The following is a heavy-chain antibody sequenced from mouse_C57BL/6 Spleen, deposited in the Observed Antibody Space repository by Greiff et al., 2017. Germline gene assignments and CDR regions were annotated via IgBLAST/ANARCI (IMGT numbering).Heavy chain of an antibody. V-gene: IGHV5-4*01. D-gene: IGHD2-3*01. J-gene: IGHJ4*01. CDR3: AREGLYDSYSYYAMDY. CDR1: GLTFSSYA. Sequence: EVKLVESGGGLVKPGGSLKLSCAASGLTFSSYAMSWVRQTPEKRLEWVATISDGGSYTYYPDNVKGRFTISRDNAKNNLYLQMSHLKSEDTAMYYCAREGLYDSYSYYAMDYWGQGTSVTVSS. CDR2: ISDGGSYT.